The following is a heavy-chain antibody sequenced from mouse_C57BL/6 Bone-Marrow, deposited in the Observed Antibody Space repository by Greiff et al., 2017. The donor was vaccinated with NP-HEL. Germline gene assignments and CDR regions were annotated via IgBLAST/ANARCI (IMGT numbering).Heavy chain of an antibody. V-gene: IGHV7-3*01. Sequence: EVHLVESGGGLVQPGGSLSLSCAASGFTFTDYYMSWVRQPPGKALEWLGFIRNKANGYTTEYSASVKGRFTISRDNSQSILYLQMNALRAEDSATYYCARDYYGSSCLDYWGQGTTLTVSS. CDR2: IRNKANGYTT. CDR3: ARDYYGSSCLDY. D-gene: IGHD1-1*01. J-gene: IGHJ2*01. CDR1: GFTFTDYY.